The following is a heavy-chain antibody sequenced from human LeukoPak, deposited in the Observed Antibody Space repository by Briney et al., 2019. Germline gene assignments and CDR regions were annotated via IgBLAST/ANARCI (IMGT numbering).Heavy chain of an antibody. CDR1: GGSISSGGYS. CDR3: ARADSTYYYYFDY. CDR2: IYHSGGT. D-gene: IGHD3-22*01. J-gene: IGHJ4*02. V-gene: IGHV4-30-2*01. Sequence: PSQTLSLTCAVSGGSISSGGYSWSWIRQPPGKGLEWIGYIYHSGGTYYNPSLKSRVTISVDRSKNQFSLKLSSVTAADTAVYYCARADSTYYYYFDYWGQGTLVTVSS.